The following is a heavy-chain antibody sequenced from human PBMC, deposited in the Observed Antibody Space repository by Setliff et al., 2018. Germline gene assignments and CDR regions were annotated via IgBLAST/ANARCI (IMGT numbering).Heavy chain of an antibody. CDR2: ISSDGRT. CDR3: TRGRQNYYYM. CDR1: GGSVTSYY. Sequence: SETLSLTCTVSGGSVTSYYWSWIRQAAGKGLEWVGRISSDGRTNYNPSLEGRVSMSVDTSKNQISLHLTPMTTADTALYYCTRGRQNYYYM. V-gene: IGHV4-4*07. J-gene: IGHJ6*03.